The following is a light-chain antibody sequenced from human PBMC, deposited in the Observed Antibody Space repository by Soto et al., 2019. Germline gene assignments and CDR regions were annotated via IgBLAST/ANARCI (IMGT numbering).Light chain of an antibody. CDR3: QVWDSSPAKVV. V-gene: IGLV3-9*01. CDR1: NIGSKN. Sequence: SYELTQPLSVSVALGQTARITCGGNNIGSKNVHWYQQKPGQAPVLVIYKDSNRPSGIPERFSGSNSGNTATLTISRAQAGDEADYYCQVWDSSPAKVVFGGGTKLTVL. J-gene: IGLJ2*01. CDR2: KDS.